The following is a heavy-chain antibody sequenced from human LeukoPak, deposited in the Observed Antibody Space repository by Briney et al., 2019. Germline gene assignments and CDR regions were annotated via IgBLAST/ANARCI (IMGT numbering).Heavy chain of an antibody. D-gene: IGHD5-12*01. V-gene: IGHV1-2*02. Sequence: ASVKVSCKASGYTFTGYYMHWVRQAPGQGLEWMGWINPNSGGTNYAQKFQGRVTMTRDTSISTAYMELSRLRSDDTAVYYCARDGDIVANTYYFDYWGQRTLVTVSS. CDR3: ARDGDIVANTYYFDY. CDR2: INPNSGGT. CDR1: GYTFTGYY. J-gene: IGHJ4*02.